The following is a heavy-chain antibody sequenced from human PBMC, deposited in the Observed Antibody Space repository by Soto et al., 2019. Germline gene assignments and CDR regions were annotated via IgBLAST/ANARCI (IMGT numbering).Heavy chain of an antibody. CDR2: ISSISV. D-gene: IGHD1-26*01. Sequence: GGSLRLSCAASGFGFSDYSMNWLRQAPGKGLEWVSYISSISVYYTDSVEGRFTISRDNAKSSLFLQMNSLRDEDTAVYYCARGLGFAFDIWGQGTMVTVSS. J-gene: IGHJ3*02. CDR1: GFGFSDYS. V-gene: IGHV3-48*02. CDR3: ARGLGFAFDI.